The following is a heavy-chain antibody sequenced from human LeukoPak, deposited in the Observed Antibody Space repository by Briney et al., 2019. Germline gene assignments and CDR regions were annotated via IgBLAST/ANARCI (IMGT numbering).Heavy chain of an antibody. CDR1: GGSISSYY. V-gene: IGHV4-59*01. D-gene: IGHD3-10*01. Sequence: SETLSLTCTVSGGSISSYYWSWIRQPPGKGLEWIGYIYYSGSTNYNPSLKSRVTISVVTSKNQFSLKLSSVTAADTAVYYCARVYYGSGSPPYFDYWGQGTLVTVSS. CDR2: IYYSGST. J-gene: IGHJ4*02. CDR3: ARVYYGSGSPPYFDY.